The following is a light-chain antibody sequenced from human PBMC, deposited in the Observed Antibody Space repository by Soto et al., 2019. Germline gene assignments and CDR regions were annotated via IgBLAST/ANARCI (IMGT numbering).Light chain of an antibody. V-gene: IGKV1-17*03. CDR3: LQHDTFPWT. CDR1: QGINDN. Sequence: DIQMTQSPSAMSASVGDRVTITCRASQGINDNLAWFQQTPGQVPKRLIYGAFSLQRGVPSRFSGSGSGTEFTLTSSSLQPEDFATYYCLQHDTFPWTFGQGTKVEIQ. CDR2: GAF. J-gene: IGKJ1*01.